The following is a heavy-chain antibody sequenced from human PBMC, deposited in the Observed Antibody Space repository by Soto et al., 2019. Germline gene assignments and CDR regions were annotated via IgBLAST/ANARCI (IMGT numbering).Heavy chain of an antibody. Sequence: ASVKVSCKAPRDTFTSYYINWVRQAPGQGLEWMGVINPHGGSTAYAQKFKGRVTLTRDTSASTVYMEVSSLTSEDTAMYYCARSSGRHFGLIIEGTNWFAPWGQGTLVTVSS. J-gene: IGHJ5*02. CDR3: ARSSGRHFGLIIEGTNWFAP. D-gene: IGHD1-26*01. V-gene: IGHV1-46*01. CDR1: RDTFTSYY. CDR2: INPHGGST.